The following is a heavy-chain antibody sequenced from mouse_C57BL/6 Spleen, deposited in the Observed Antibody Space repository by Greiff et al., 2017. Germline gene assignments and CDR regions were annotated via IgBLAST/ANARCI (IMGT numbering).Heavy chain of an antibody. D-gene: IGHD1-1*01. CDR1: GYTFTGYG. V-gene: IGHV1-81*01. J-gene: IGHJ4*01. CDR3: ARDYYGVSYYALDD. CDR2: IYPRSGNT. Sequence: VQLQQSGAELARPGASVKLSCKASGYTFTGYGISWVKQRTGQGLEWIGEIYPRSGNTYYNEKFKGKATLTADKSSSTAYMELRSLTSEDSAVYFCARDYYGVSYYALDDWGQGTSVTVSS.